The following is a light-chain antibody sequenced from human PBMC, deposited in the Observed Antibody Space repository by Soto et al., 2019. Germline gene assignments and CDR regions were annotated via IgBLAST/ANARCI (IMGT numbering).Light chain of an antibody. Sequence: EIVMTQSPATLSVSPGERATLSCRASQSVSSNLAWYQQKSGQAPRLLIYGASTRATNIPGRFSGSGSETEFTLTISSLQSEDFAVYYGQQYNNWTPPWGFGQGTKVEIK. CDR1: QSVSSN. CDR3: QQYNNWTPPWG. J-gene: IGKJ1*01. CDR2: GAS. V-gene: IGKV3-15*01.